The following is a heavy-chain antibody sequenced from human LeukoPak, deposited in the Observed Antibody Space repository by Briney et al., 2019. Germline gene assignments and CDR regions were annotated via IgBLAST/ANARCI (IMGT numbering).Heavy chain of an antibody. J-gene: IGHJ5*02. CDR3: AGTSWVAAATWIDP. Sequence: SVKVSCKASGGTFSSYAISWVRQAPGQGREWMGGIIPIFGTANYAQKFQGRVTITADKSTSTAYMELSSLRSEDTAVYYCAGTSWVAAATWIDPWGQGTLVTVSS. D-gene: IGHD2-15*01. CDR2: IIPIFGTA. V-gene: IGHV1-69*06. CDR1: GGTFSSYA.